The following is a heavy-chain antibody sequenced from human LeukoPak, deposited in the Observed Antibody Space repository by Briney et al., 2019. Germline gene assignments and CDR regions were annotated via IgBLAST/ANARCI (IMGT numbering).Heavy chain of an antibody. V-gene: IGHV4-39*02. D-gene: IGHD6-13*01. CDR2: IYYSGST. CDR1: GGSISSSSYY. J-gene: IGHJ4*02. Sequence: PSETLSPTCAVSGGSISSSSYYSGWIRQPPGKRLEWIGGIYYSGSTYYNPSLKSRVTISVDTSKIHFSLKLSSVTAADTAVYYCARLLIAAANYWGQGTLVTVSS. CDR3: ARLLIAAANY.